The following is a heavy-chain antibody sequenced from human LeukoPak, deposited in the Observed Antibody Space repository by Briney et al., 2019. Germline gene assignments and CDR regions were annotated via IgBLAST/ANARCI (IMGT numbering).Heavy chain of an antibody. Sequence: SETLSLTCTVSGGSISNYYWSWIRQPPGKGLEWIGYIYTSGSTNYNPSLKSRVTISVDTSKNQFSLKLSSVTAADTAVYYCARHYSSGPHDVWGQGTTVTVSS. CDR2: IYTSGST. CDR1: GGSISNYY. V-gene: IGHV4-4*09. J-gene: IGHJ6*02. CDR3: ARHYSSGPHDV. D-gene: IGHD6-19*01.